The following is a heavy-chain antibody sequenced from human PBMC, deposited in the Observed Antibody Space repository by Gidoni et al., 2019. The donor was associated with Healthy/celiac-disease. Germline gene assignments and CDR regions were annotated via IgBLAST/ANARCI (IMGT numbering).Heavy chain of an antibody. Sequence: QLQLQESGPGLVKPSETLSLTCTVSGGSISSSSYYWGWIRQPPGKGLEWIGSIYYSGSTYYNPSLKSRVTISVDTSKNQFSLKLSSVTAADTAFYYCARVETYYYDSSGYCHWGQGTLVTVSS. CDR2: IYYSGST. CDR3: ARVETYYYDSSGYCH. D-gene: IGHD3-22*01. J-gene: IGHJ4*02. V-gene: IGHV4-39*01. CDR1: GGSISSSSYY.